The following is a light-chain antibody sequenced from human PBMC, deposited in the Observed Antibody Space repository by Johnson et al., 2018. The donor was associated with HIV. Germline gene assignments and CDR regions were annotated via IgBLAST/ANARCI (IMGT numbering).Light chain of an antibody. V-gene: IGLV1-51*01. Sequence: QSVLTQPPSVSAAPGQKVTISCSGRRSDIGNNYVSWYQQLPGTAPKLLIYDNNKRPSGIPDRFSGSKSGTSATLGITGLQTGDEADYYCGTWDSSLSAFYVFGTGTKVTVL. CDR3: GTWDSSLSAFYV. CDR2: DNN. CDR1: RSDIGNNY. J-gene: IGLJ1*01.